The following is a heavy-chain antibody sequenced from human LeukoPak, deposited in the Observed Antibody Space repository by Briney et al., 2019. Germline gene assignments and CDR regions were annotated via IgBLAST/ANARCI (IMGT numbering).Heavy chain of an antibody. CDR1: DDSITIYN. V-gene: IGHV4-59*01. CDR2: IDHTGIT. CDR3: ARGRVSSSTWYRTYYYYFYMDV. J-gene: IGHJ6*03. D-gene: IGHD6-13*01. Sequence: SETLSLTCTVSDDSITIYNWSCIRQPPGKGHGWIVYIDHTGITNYHPSLNSRVTISRDTSKNHFSLELSSATAADTAVYFCARGRVSSSTWYRTYYYYFYMDVWGKGTTVTVSS.